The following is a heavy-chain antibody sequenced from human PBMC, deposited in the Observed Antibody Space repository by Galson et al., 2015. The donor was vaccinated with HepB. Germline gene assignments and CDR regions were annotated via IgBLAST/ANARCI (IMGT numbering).Heavy chain of an antibody. D-gene: IGHD1-26*01. CDR3: ARQGELRELYYFYY. CDR1: GGSISSSSYY. V-gene: IGHV4-39*01. J-gene: IGHJ4*02. CDR2: IYYSGSP. Sequence: SETLSLTCTVSGGSISSSSYYWGWIRQPPGKGLEGIGSIYYSGSPYYNPSLKSRVTISVDTSKNQFSLKLSSVTAADTAVYYCARQGELRELYYFYYWGQGTLVTVSS.